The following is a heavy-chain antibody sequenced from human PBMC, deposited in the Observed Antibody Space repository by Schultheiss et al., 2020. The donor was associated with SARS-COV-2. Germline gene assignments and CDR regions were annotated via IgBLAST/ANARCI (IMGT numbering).Heavy chain of an antibody. V-gene: IGHV3-23*01. Sequence: GESLKISCAASGFTFTSYAMSWVRQAPGKGLEWVSSISSSSSYIYYADSVKGRATISRDISKNTLYLQMNSLRAEDTAVYYCAKDGGVYRYFDSWGQGTLVTVSS. D-gene: IGHD2-15*01. J-gene: IGHJ4*02. CDR3: AKDGGVYRYFDS. CDR2: ISSSSSYI. CDR1: GFTFTSYA.